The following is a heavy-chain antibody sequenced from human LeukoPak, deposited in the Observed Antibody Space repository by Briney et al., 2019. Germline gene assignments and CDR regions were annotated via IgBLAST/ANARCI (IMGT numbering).Heavy chain of an antibody. CDR3: ARALPGNGGFDP. Sequence: ASVKVSCKASGYTFTGYYMHWVRQAPGQGLEWMGWINPNSGATLYAQKFQGRVTMTRDTSTSTVYMELSSLRSEDTAVYYCARALPGNGGFDPWGQGTLVTVSS. CDR2: INPNSGAT. D-gene: IGHD2-8*01. V-gene: IGHV1-2*02. J-gene: IGHJ5*02. CDR1: GYTFTGYY.